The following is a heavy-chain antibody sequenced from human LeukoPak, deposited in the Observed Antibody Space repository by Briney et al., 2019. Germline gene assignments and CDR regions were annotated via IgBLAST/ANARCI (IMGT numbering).Heavy chain of an antibody. V-gene: IGHV3-21*01. CDR2: ISSSSSYI. D-gene: IGHD3-3*01. J-gene: IGHJ4*02. CDR3: ASNYDPDC. Sequence: KAGGSLRLSCAASGFTFSSFTMNWVRQAPGKGLEWVSSISSSSSYIYYADSVKGRFTISRDNAQNSLYLQMSSLRAEDTAVYYCASNYDPDCWGQGTLVTLSS. CDR1: GFTFSSFT.